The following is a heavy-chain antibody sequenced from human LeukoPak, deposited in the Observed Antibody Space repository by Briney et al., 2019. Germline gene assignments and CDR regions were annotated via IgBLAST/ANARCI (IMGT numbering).Heavy chain of an antibody. J-gene: IGHJ4*02. D-gene: IGHD3-22*01. Sequence: GGSLRLSCAASGFTFSTYAMSWVRQAPRKGLEWVGFIRSKAYGGTTEYAASVKGRFAISRDDSKSIAYLQMNSLKTEDTAVYYCTRDRYYDSSGYYYEVYYFDYWGQGTLVTVSS. CDR2: IRSKAYGGTT. V-gene: IGHV3-49*04. CDR3: TRDRYYDSSGYYYEVYYFDY. CDR1: GFTFSTYA.